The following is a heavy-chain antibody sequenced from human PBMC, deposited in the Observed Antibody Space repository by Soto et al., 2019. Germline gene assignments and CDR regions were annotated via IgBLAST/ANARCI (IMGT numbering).Heavy chain of an antibody. CDR2: ISGSGGST. Sequence: EVQLLESGGGLVQPGGSLRLSCAASGFTFSSYAMSWVRQAPGKGLEWVSAISGSGGSTYYADSVKGRFTISRDNSKNTLYLQMNSLRAEDTAVYYCAKDKYVYGDYVGWFDPWGQGTLDTVSS. D-gene: IGHD4-17*01. CDR1: GFTFSSYA. J-gene: IGHJ5*02. V-gene: IGHV3-23*01. CDR3: AKDKYVYGDYVGWFDP.